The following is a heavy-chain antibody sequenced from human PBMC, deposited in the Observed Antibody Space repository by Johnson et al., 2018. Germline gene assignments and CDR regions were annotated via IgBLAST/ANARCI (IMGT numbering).Heavy chain of an antibody. CDR3: AKDLLFNTLTVLIVTPDAFHI. J-gene: IGHJ3*02. V-gene: IGHV3-23*04. CDR1: GFTFDDSA. D-gene: IGHD2-15*01. CDR2: ISGTGGAT. Sequence: VQLVESGGGLVQPGRSLRLSCVASGFTFDDSAIQWVRQAPGKGLEWVSSISGTGGATHYSQSVRGRFTISRDNSNNTVSLQMNNLRTEDTAVYYCAKDLLFNTLTVLIVTPDAFHIWGQGTMVTVSS.